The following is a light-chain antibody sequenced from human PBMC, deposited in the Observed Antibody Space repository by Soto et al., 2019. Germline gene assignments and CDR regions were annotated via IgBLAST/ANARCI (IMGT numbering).Light chain of an antibody. CDR2: GNS. CDR3: QSYDSNLSVV. Sequence: QSVLTQQPSVSGAPGQRVTISCTGSSSNIGAGYDVHWYQQLPGTAPKLLIYGNSNRPSGVPDRFSGSKSGTSASLAITGLQAEDEAEYYCQSYDSNLSVVFGGGTKVTVL. CDR1: SSNIGAGYD. J-gene: IGLJ2*01. V-gene: IGLV1-40*01.